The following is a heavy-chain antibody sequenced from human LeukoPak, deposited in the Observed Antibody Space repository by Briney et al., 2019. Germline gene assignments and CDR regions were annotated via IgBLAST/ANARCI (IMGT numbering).Heavy chain of an antibody. CDR3: ASDYGDRGRYYYGMDV. V-gene: IGHV3-33*01. Sequence: GGSLRLSCAASGFNFYSYGMHWVRQAPGKGLEWVAVIWYDGSNKYYADSVRGRFTISRDNSKNTLYLQMNSLRAEDTAVYYCASDYGDRGRYYYGMDVWGQGTTVTVSS. D-gene: IGHD4-17*01. CDR1: GFNFYSYG. J-gene: IGHJ6*02. CDR2: IWYDGSNK.